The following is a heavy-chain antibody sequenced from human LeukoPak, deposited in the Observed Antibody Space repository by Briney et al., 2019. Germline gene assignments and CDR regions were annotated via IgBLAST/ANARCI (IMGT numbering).Heavy chain of an antibody. J-gene: IGHJ4*02. CDR1: GGTFSSYA. D-gene: IGHD6-19*01. V-gene: IGHV1-69*13. Sequence: ASVKVSCKASGGTFSSYAISWVRQAPGQGLEWMGGIIPIFGTANYAQKFQGRVTITADESTSTAYMEVSRLRSDDTAVYYCARVLPGIAVAGNDCWGQGTLVTVSS. CDR3: ARVLPGIAVAGNDC. CDR2: IIPIFGTA.